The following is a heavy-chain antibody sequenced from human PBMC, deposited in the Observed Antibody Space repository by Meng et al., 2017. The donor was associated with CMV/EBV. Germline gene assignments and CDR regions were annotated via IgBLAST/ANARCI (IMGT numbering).Heavy chain of an antibody. Sequence: PHDAGPGLVAPLGAPSPRCRGSWWFLRVPYLGLVWQTPGKGLEWIASIHYTGRADYSPSLKSRLTISVDTSGSQLSLKLSSVTPADTAMYYCAERGGGYWGQGILVTVSS. CDR2: IHYTGRA. V-gene: IGHV4-59*11. J-gene: IGHJ4*02. CDR1: WWFLRVPY. CDR3: AERGGGY. D-gene: IGHD1-1*01.